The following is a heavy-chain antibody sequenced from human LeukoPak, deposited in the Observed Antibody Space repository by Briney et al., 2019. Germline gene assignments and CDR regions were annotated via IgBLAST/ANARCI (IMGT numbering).Heavy chain of an antibody. V-gene: IGHV1-2*06. J-gene: IGHJ3*02. CDR2: INPNSGGT. CDR1: GYTFTGYY. CDR3: ARSKTGNDAFDI. D-gene: IGHD1-14*01. Sequence: ASVKVSCKASGYTFTGYYMHWVRQAPGQGLEWMGRINPNSGGTNYAQKFQGRVTMTRETSISTAYMELSRPRSDDTAVYYCARSKTGNDAFDIWGQGTMVTVSS.